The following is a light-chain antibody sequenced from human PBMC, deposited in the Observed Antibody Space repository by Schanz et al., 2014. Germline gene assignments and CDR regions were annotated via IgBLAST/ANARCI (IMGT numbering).Light chain of an antibody. V-gene: IGKV3-20*01. Sequence: EIVLTQSPPTLSLSPGERATLSCRASQSVSTNLAWHQQKPGQAPNVLIYGASRRATGIPDRFSGSGSGTDFTLTISRLEPEDFAVDYCQHYSLSPLFGQGTKVDI. CDR1: QSVSTN. J-gene: IGKJ1*01. CDR3: QHYSLSPL. CDR2: GAS.